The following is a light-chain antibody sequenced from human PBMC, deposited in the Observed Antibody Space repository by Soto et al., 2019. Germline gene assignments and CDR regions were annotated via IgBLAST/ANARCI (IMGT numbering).Light chain of an antibody. V-gene: IGKV1-5*01. CDR1: QSISRC. CDR3: QQYKTYSPWT. J-gene: IGKJ1*01. Sequence: DIQMTQSPSTLSASVGDRVTITCRASQSISRCLAWYQQKQGKAPKLLIFDAFSLESGVPSRFSGSGSGTDFTLTISSLQPDDSATYYCQQYKTYSPWTFGPGTKVEI. CDR2: DAF.